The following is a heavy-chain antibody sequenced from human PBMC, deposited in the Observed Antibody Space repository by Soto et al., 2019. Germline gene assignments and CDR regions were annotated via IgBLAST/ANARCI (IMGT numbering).Heavy chain of an antibody. J-gene: IGHJ5*02. D-gene: IGHD1-26*01. CDR3: AKDSFPRFSIVGAINWFDP. V-gene: IGHV3-23*01. CDR2: ISGSGGST. Sequence: GSLRLSCAASGFTFSSDAMSWVRQAPGKGLEWVSDISGSGGSTYYADSVKGRFTISRDNSKNTRYLQMNSLRAEDTAVYYCAKDSFPRFSIVGAINWFDPWGQGTRVTVSS. CDR1: GFTFSSDA.